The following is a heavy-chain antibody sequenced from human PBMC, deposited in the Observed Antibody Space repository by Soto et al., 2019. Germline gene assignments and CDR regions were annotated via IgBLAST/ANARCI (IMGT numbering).Heavy chain of an antibody. J-gene: IGHJ4*02. CDR3: AKGGGSARDFDY. CDR1: GFTFGNNG. Sequence: QVQLVDSGGDVVQPGGSLRLSCTGSGFTFGNNGMHWVRQAPGKGLEWVASTSYDGNNKYYADSLQGRFTNSRDNSKKMVYLQMTSLGPEDTAVYYCAKGGGSARDFDYWGQGALVTVSS. V-gene: IGHV3-30*18. D-gene: IGHD2-15*01. CDR2: TSYDGNNK.